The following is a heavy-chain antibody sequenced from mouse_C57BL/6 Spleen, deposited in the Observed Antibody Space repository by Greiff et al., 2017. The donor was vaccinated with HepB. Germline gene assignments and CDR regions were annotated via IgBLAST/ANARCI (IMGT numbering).Heavy chain of an antibody. J-gene: IGHJ3*01. D-gene: IGHD2-4*01. CDR2: IDPGDGDT. CDR1: GYAFSSSW. V-gene: IGHV1-82*01. CDR3: ARSFYYDYDDSPWFAY. Sequence: VQLQQSGPELVKPGASVKISCKASGYAFSSSWMNWVKQRPGKGLEWIGRIDPGDGDTNYNGKFKGKATLTADKSSSTAYMQLSSLTSEDSAVYFCARSFYYDYDDSPWFAYWGQGTLVTVSA.